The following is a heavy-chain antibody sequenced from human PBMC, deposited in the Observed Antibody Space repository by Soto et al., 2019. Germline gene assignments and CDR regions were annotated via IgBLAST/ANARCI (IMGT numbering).Heavy chain of an antibody. Sequence: PSETLSLTCTVYGYSITSGYYWGWLRQPPGKGLEWIGSFYHSGSTYYNPSLKSRVTISFDTSKNQFSLNLSSVTAADTAVYYCARGPGSAWAHHFDYWGQGTLVTVSS. D-gene: IGHD6-19*01. V-gene: IGHV4-38-2*02. CDR3: ARGPGSAWAHHFDY. CDR1: GYSITSGYY. J-gene: IGHJ4*02. CDR2: FYHSGST.